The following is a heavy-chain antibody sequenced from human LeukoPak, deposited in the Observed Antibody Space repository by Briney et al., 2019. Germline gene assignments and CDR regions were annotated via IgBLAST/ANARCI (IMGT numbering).Heavy chain of an antibody. CDR2: IYYSGSA. Sequence: SETLSLTCTVSGGSISYYYWSWIRQPPGKGLEWIGYIYYSGSANYNPSLKSRVTISVDTSKNQFSLKLSSVTAADTAMYYCARRSYRAYDFDYWGQGTLVTVSS. CDR1: GGSISYYY. J-gene: IGHJ4*02. V-gene: IGHV4-59*08. CDR3: ARRSYRAYDFDY. D-gene: IGHD2-2*01.